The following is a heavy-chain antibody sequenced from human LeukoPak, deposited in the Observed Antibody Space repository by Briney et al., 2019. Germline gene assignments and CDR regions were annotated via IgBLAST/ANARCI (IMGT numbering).Heavy chain of an antibody. V-gene: IGHV1-2*02. CDR2: INPNSGGT. Sequence: GASVKVSCKASGYTFSDYFLHWVRQAPGQGLEWMGWINPNSGGTNYAQKLQGRVTMARDTYISTVYMELSSLRSDDTAVYFCAREKGGGLDAFDIWGQGTMVTVSS. CDR3: AREKGGGLDAFDI. J-gene: IGHJ3*02. D-gene: IGHD3-16*01. CDR1: GYTFSDYF.